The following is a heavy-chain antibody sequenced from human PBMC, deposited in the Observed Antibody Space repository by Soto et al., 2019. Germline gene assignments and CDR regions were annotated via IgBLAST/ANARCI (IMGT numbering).Heavy chain of an antibody. Sequence: QVQLEQSRAEVKKPGASVKVSCKASGYIFASHWIHWVRQAPGQGLEWMGIINPNTGYTSYAQEFKGRLTVTRDTSTYTVYMELSSLRSEDTAVYYCARDHSNINTWWLDPWGQGTLVTVSS. D-gene: IGHD2-15*01. J-gene: IGHJ5*02. CDR2: INPNTGYT. CDR3: ARDHSNINTWWLDP. V-gene: IGHV1-46*03. CDR1: GYIFASHW.